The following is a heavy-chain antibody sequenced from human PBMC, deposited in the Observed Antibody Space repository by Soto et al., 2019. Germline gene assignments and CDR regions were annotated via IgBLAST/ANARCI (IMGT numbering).Heavy chain of an antibody. Sequence: QVQLVQSGAEVKKPGSSVKVSCKASGGTFSSYAISWVRQAPGQGLEWMGGIIPIFGTANYAQKFQGRVTITADESTSTAYRELSILISEDTAVYYCASSYSSGSGYYSAFDSWGQGTMVTVSS. CDR1: GGTFSSYA. CDR3: ASSYSSGSGYYSAFDS. V-gene: IGHV1-69*01. CDR2: IIPIFGTA. D-gene: IGHD3-22*01. J-gene: IGHJ3*02.